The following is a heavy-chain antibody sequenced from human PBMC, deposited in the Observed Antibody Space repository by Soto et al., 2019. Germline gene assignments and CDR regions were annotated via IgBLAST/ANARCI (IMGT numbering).Heavy chain of an antibody. CDR2: IYYSGST. CDR1: GGSIRSGGYY. J-gene: IGHJ4*02. CDR3: ARLTSGPVYFAY. Sequence: QVQLQESGPGLVKPSQTLSLTCTVSGGSIRSGGYYWSWIRQHQGKGLEWIGYIYYSGSTYYNPSLKTRVPISVDTSKNTFSLKLSSGTDADTAVYYCARLTSGPVYFAYWGQGTQVAVSS. V-gene: IGHV4-31*03. D-gene: IGHD3-10*01.